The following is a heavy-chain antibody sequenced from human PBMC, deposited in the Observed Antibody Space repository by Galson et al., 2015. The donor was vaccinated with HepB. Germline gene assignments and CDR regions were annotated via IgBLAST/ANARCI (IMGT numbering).Heavy chain of an antibody. CDR1: GFTFSSYS. Sequence: SLRLSCAASGFTFSSYSMNWVRQAPGKGLEWVSSISSSSSYIYSADAVKGRFTISRDNAKNSLYLQMNSLRAEDTAVYYCARDQRLELSDAFDIWGQGTMVTVPP. V-gene: IGHV3-21*01. CDR3: ARDQRLELSDAFDI. J-gene: IGHJ3*02. CDR2: ISSSSSYI. D-gene: IGHD1-7*01.